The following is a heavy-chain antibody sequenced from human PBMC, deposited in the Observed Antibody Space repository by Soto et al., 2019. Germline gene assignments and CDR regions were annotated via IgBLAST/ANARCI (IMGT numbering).Heavy chain of an antibody. V-gene: IGHV4-59*08. CDR1: GDSLSGYY. CDR3: ARTVLGPDLLADSFVDYYYYMDV. Sequence: SLTCTVSGDSLSGYYWSWIRQTPGKGLEWIGYVYYTGSTSYNPSLKRRVTFSADSSRGQFSLRLNSVTAADTAVYYCARTVLGPDLLADSFVDYYYYMDVWGQGTTVTVSS. D-gene: IGHD3-9*01. CDR2: VYYTGST. J-gene: IGHJ6*03.